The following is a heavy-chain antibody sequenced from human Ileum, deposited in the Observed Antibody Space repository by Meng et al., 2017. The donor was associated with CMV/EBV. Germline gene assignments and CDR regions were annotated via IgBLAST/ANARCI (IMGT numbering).Heavy chain of an antibody. Sequence: SETLSPTCAVSGGSTSSSNWRTWVRQPPGKGLEWIEVVYYSGSTNYNPSLKSRVTISVDKSKHQFSLTLSSVTAAHTAVYYCERFRVVPAVGAVYYYYGMDVWGHGTTVTVSS. CDR1: GGSTSSSNW. CDR3: ERFRVVPAVGAVYYYYGMDV. V-gene: IGHV4-4*02. CDR2: VYYSGST. J-gene: IGHJ6*02. D-gene: IGHD2-2*01.